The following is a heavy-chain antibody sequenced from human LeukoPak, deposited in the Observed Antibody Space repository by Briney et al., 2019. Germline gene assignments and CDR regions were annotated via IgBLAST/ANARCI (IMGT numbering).Heavy chain of an antibody. J-gene: IGHJ3*02. V-gene: IGHV4-4*02. D-gene: IGHD5-24*01. Sequence: SETLSLTCAVSGGSISSSNWWSWVRPPPGKGLEWIGEIYHSGSTNYNPSLKSRVTISVDKSKNQFSLKLSSVTAADTAVYYCARGEEEMATIVGFAFDIWGQGTMVTVSS. CDR2: IYHSGST. CDR3: ARGEEEMATIVGFAFDI. CDR1: GGSISSSNW.